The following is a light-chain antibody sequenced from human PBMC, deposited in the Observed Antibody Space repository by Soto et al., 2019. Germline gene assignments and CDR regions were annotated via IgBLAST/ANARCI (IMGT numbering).Light chain of an antibody. J-gene: IGLJ2*01. Sequence: QSVLTQPASVSGSPGQSITISCTGTSSDVGGYSYVSWYQQHPGRAPKLMIYEVSNRPSGVSNRFSGSKSGNTASLTISGLQAEDEADYYCSSYTSSNTVLFGGGTQLTVL. CDR2: EVS. CDR1: SSDVGGYSY. CDR3: SSYTSSNTVL. V-gene: IGLV2-14*01.